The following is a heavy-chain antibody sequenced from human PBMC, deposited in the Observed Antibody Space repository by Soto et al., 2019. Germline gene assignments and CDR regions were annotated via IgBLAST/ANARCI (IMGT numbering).Heavy chain of an antibody. J-gene: IGHJ4*02. CDR3: AHRTNDYSNSYYFDY. CDR1: GFSLSTSGVG. CDR2: IYWDDDK. D-gene: IGHD4-4*01. V-gene: IGHV2-5*02. Sequence: QITLKESGPTLVKPTQTLTLTCTFSGFSLSTSGVGVGWIRQPPGKALEWLALIYWDDDKRYSPSLKNRLTITKDTYKNQVVLTMTNMDPVDTATYYCAHRTNDYSNSYYFDYWGQGTLVTVSS.